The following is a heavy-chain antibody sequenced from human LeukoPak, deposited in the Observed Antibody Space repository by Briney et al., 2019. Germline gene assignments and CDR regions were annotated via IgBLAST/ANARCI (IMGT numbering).Heavy chain of an antibody. J-gene: IGHJ6*02. D-gene: IGHD1-26*01. CDR3: ARATNFYYYYGMDV. CDR1: GYTFTSYY. CDR2: INPSSGAT. Sequence: ASVKVSCKTSGYTFTSYYIHWVRQAHGQGLEWMGIINPSSGATNYAQKFQGRVTMTRDTSTSTVYMELSSQRSEDTAVYYCARATNFYYYYGMDVWGQGTTVTVSS. V-gene: IGHV1-46*01.